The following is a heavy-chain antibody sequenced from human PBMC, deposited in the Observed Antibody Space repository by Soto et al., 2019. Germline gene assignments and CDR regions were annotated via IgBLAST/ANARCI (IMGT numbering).Heavy chain of an antibody. D-gene: IGHD1-26*01. CDR2: INPNSGGT. CDR1: GYTFTGYY. CDR3: ARVPGSGSLNFDY. J-gene: IGHJ4*02. Sequence: QVQLVQSGAEVKKPGASVKVSCKASGYTFTGYYMHWVRQAPGQGLEWMGWINPNSGGTNYEQKFQGRVTMTRDTSISTAYMELSRLRSYDTAVDYCARVPGSGSLNFDYWGQGTLVTVSS. V-gene: IGHV1-2*02.